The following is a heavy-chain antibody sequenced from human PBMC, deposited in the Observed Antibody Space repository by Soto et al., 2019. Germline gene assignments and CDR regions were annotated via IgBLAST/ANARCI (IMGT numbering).Heavy chain of an antibody. D-gene: IGHD1-26*01. J-gene: IGHJ4*02. CDR3: AKIATYSAGYQYFDY. CDR1: GFTVSGNY. V-gene: IGHV3-53*01. Sequence: PGGSLRLSCAASGFTVSGNYMSWVRQAPGKGLEWVSIIYGGGSTYYADSVKGRFTISRDSSKNTLYLQMNSLRAEDTAVYYCAKIATYSAGYQYFDYWGQGTPVTVSS. CDR2: IYGGGST.